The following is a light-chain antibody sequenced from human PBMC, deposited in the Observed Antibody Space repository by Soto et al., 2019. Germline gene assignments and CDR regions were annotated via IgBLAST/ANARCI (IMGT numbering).Light chain of an antibody. Sequence: QSALTQPPSASVSPGQSVTISCTGTSTDVGGYNYVSWYPQHPGKAPNLRIYEVSKRTPGVPDRFSGSKSGNTAALTVSGLQAEDEADYYGSWCAGSNMVFGGGTKLTVL. CDR3: SWCAGSNMV. V-gene: IGLV2-8*01. CDR1: STDVGGYNY. J-gene: IGLJ3*02. CDR2: EVS.